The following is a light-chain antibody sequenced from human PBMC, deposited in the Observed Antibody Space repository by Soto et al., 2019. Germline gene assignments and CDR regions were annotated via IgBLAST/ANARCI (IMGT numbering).Light chain of an antibody. Sequence: QSALTQPASVSGSPGQSITISCSGTSSDTGAYDHVAWFQQFPGKTPKLIIYSVSNRPSGVSYRFSGSKSGNTASLTISGLQAEDEADYYCISYTVSRSYVFGTGTKLTVL. CDR3: ISYTVSRSYV. V-gene: IGLV2-14*01. J-gene: IGLJ1*01. CDR1: SSDTGAYDH. CDR2: SVS.